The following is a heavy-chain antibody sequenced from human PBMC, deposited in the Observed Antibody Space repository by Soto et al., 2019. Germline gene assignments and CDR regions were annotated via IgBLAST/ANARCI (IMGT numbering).Heavy chain of an antibody. J-gene: IGHJ3*01. V-gene: IGHV4-39*01. D-gene: IGHD6-6*01. CDR3: ASHIHSMATRRRASDV. CDR2: VYKRGKT. Sequence: QLQLQESGPGLVNPSETLSLTCTVSSGSISGSTYYWGWIRQAPGKGLEWIGSVYKRGKTHGNPPRKSRVTISIDTSKNLFSLKLNSVTAADTAVYFGASHIHSMATRRRASDVWGQGTVVTVSS. CDR1: SGSISGSTYY.